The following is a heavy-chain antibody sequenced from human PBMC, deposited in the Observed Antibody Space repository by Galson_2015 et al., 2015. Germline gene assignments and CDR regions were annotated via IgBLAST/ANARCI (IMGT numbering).Heavy chain of an antibody. Sequence: SLRLSCAASGFTFSSYWMSWVGQAPGKGLEWVANIKQDGSEKYYVDSVKGRFTISRDNAKNSLYLQMNSLRAEDTAVYYCARGGDFLELGAFDIWGQGTMVTASS. V-gene: IGHV3-7*01. CDR3: ARGGDFLELGAFDI. J-gene: IGHJ3*02. CDR2: IKQDGSEK. D-gene: IGHD3-3*01. CDR1: GFTFSSYW.